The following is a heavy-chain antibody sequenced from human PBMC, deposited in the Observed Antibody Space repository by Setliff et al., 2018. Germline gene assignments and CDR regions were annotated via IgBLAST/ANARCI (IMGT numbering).Heavy chain of an antibody. D-gene: IGHD6-13*01. J-gene: IGHJ6*03. Sequence: GASVKVSCKTSGYTFTGYHLHWVRQAPGQGLEWMGWIDPKSGATRYAQKFQGRVTLTRDTPITTAYMEVSILTSDDTAVYYCARDPFLVQQFPYYMDVWGKGTTVTVSS. CDR1: GYTFTGYH. V-gene: IGHV1-2*02. CDR3: ARDPFLVQQFPYYMDV. CDR2: IDPKSGAT.